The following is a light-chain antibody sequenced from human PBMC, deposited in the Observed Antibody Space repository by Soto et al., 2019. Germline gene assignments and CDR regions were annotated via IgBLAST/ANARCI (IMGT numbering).Light chain of an antibody. Sequence: QSALTQPPSGSGSPGQSGTISCTGTSSDVGGYNYVSWYQQHPGKAPKLMIYEVSKRPSGVPDRFSGSKSGNTASLTVSGLQAEDEADYYCSSYAGSNNLLFGTGTKVTVL. J-gene: IGLJ1*01. V-gene: IGLV2-8*01. CDR1: SSDVGGYNY. CDR3: SSYAGSNNLL. CDR2: EVS.